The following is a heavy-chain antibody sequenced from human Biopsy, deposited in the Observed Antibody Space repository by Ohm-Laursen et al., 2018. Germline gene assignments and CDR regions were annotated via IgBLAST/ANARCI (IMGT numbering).Heavy chain of an antibody. CDR1: GGTFTRYA. CDR2: IIPIFETI. D-gene: IGHD2-2*01. Sequence: VSSVKVSCKASGGTFTRYAMHWVRQAPGQGPEWMGGIIPIFETIDYAPKFQDRVTITADESTRTAYMELSSLKSEDTAVYYCARGYRSSTSCSPPFYSWFDPWGQGTLVTVSS. CDR3: ARGYRSSTSCSPPFYSWFDP. J-gene: IGHJ5*02. V-gene: IGHV1-69*01.